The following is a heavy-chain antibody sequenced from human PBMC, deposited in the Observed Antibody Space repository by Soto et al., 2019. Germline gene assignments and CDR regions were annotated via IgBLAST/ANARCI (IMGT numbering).Heavy chain of an antibody. CDR2: MFHSGST. CDR1: GGSISSVNYS. CDR3: ASGWYNDDSGFRRGYYGMDV. J-gene: IGHJ6*02. D-gene: IGHD3-22*01. V-gene: IGHV4-30-2*01. Sequence: QLQLQESGSGLVKPSQTLSLTCAVSGGSISSVNYSWSWIRQPPGKGLEWIGYMFHSGSTYNNPSLKGRVTISVDRSKNQVSLRLSSVTAADTAVYYCASGWYNDDSGFRRGYYGMDVWGQGTTVTVSS.